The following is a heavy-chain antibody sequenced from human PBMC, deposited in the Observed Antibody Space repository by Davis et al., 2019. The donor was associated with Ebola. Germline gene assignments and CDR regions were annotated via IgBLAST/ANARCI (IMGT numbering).Heavy chain of an antibody. V-gene: IGHV4-34*01. J-gene: IGHJ6*02. D-gene: IGHD4-17*01. CDR2: INHSGST. Sequence: PSETLSLTCAVYGGSFSGYYWSWIRQPPGKGLEWIGEINHSGSTNYNPSLKSRVTISVDTSKNQFSLKLSSVTAADTAVYYCARVPPGDYGAYYYYGMDVWGQGTTVTVSS. CDR3: ARVPPGDYGAYYYYGMDV. CDR1: GGSFSGYY.